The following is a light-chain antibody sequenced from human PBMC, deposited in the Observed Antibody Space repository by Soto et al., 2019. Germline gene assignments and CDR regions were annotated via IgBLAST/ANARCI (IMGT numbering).Light chain of an antibody. V-gene: IGLV2-14*01. CDR1: SSDVGDYNY. J-gene: IGLJ1*01. CDR2: DVS. Sequence: QSALTQPASVSGSPGQSITISCTGTSSDVGDYNYVSWYQQHPGKAPKLMIYDVSNRPSGVSNRFSGSKSGNTASLTISGLQAEDEADSYCSSYTSTSTLLYVFGTGTKLTVL. CDR3: SSYTSTSTLLYV.